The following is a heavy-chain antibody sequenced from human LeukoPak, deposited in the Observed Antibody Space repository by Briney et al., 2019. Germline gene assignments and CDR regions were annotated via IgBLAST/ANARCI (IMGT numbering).Heavy chain of an antibody. J-gene: IGHJ4*02. CDR1: GFTFSNFG. D-gene: IGHD4-11*01. CDR2: ISDNGRRT. CDR3: ARAINYNFDQ. Sequence: PGGSLRLSCAASGFTFSNFGLNGVRQAPGKGLEWVAFISDNGRRTYYLESVKGRFTISRDNAKNSLYLQMTSLRAEDTAVYYCARAINYNFDQWGQGTLVTVSS. V-gene: IGHV3-33*08.